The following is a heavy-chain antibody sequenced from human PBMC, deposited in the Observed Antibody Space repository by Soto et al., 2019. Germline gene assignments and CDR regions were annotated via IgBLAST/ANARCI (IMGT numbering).Heavy chain of an antibody. CDR2: IYYSGST. Sequence: SETLSLTCTVSGGSISSSSYYWGWIRQPPGKGLEWIGSIYYSGSTYYNPSLKSRVTISVDTSKNQFSLKLSSVTAADTAVYYCARRGLHCSGGSCHPGYYFDYWGQGTLVTVSS. J-gene: IGHJ4*02. D-gene: IGHD2-15*01. V-gene: IGHV4-39*01. CDR1: GGSISSSSYY. CDR3: ARRGLHCSGGSCHPGYYFDY.